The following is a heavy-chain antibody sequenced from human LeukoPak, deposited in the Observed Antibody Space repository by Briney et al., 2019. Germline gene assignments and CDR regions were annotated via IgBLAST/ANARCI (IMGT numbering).Heavy chain of an antibody. CDR1: GFTFSSYE. CDR3: ARALDDYYDY. J-gene: IGHJ4*02. CDR2: IGSSGSTI. V-gene: IGHV3-48*03. Sequence: GGSLRLSCAASGFTFSSYEMNWVRQAPGKGLEWVSYIGSSGSTIYYADSVKGRFTISRDNAKNSLYLQMNSLRAEDTAVYYCARALDDYYDYWGQGTLVTVSS. D-gene: IGHD5-24*01.